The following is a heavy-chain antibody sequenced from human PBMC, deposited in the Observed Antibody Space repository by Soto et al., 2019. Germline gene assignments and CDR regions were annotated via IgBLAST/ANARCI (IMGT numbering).Heavy chain of an antibody. CDR2: VFYTGFT. D-gene: IGHD6-19*01. V-gene: IGHV4-39*07. CDR3: AGMAYTSGLRFDP. CDR1: GGSISGSYYY. Sequence: PSETLSLTCAVSGGSISGSYYYWGWLRQSPGKGPEWIGSVFYTGFTSYNPSLESRVSVSVDTSRNQCSLKVRSVTAADTAVYYCAGMAYTSGLRFDPWGPGTLVTVSS. J-gene: IGHJ5*02.